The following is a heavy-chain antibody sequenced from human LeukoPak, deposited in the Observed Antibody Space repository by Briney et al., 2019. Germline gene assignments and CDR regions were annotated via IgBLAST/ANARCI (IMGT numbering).Heavy chain of an antibody. J-gene: IGHJ4*02. CDR3: VKPMFGGHSPFDY. D-gene: IGHD4-23*01. Sequence: GRSLRLSCEASGFIFNSYGMHWVRQAPGKGLEWVAVVSFDGSNEYYADSVKGRFTINRDNSKNTLFLQMNSLRPEDTAVYYCVKPMFGGHSPFDYWGQGALVTVSS. CDR1: GFIFNSYG. CDR2: VSFDGSNE. V-gene: IGHV3-30*18.